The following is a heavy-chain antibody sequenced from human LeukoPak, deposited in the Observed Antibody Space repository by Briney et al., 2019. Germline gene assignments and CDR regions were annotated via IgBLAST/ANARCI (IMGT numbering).Heavy chain of an antibody. V-gene: IGHV3-74*01. CDR3: ARARGYCTNGVCYDGWFDP. J-gene: IGHJ5*02. Sequence: GGSLRLSCAASGFTFSSYWMHWVRQAPGKGRVWVSRINSEGSSTSYADSVKGRFTISRDNAKSTLYLQMNSLRAEDTDVYYCARARGYCTNGVCYDGWFDPWGQGTLVTVSS. D-gene: IGHD2-8*01. CDR1: GFTFSSYW. CDR2: INSEGSST.